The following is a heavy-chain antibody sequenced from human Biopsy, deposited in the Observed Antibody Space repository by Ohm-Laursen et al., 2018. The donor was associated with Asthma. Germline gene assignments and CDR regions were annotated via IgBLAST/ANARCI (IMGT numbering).Heavy chain of an antibody. CDR2: ISFDGSNG. CDR3: AKELFPGWELRRGPDS. CDR1: GFSFSNFG. Sequence: SLRLSCAASGFSFSNFGMHWVRQAPGKGLEWVAVISFDGSNGDYADSVKGRFTISRDNSKNTLFLEMNSLRPEDTAVYYCAKELFPGWELRRGPDSWGQGTLVTVSS. D-gene: IGHD1-26*01. J-gene: IGHJ4*02. V-gene: IGHV3-30*18.